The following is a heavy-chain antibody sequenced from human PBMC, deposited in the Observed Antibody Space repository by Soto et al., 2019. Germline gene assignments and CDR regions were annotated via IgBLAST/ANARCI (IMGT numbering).Heavy chain of an antibody. CDR2: INSDGSVS. Sequence: EVQLVESGGGLVQPGGSLRLSCAASGFTFSNYWMYWVRQAPGKGLEWVSRINSDGSVSSYADSVKGRLTISRDNVKNTLYLQMDSLRAEDTAVYYCARGDCVGGTCYSLAGSSYYYMDVWGKGTTVTVFS. D-gene: IGHD2-15*01. CDR1: GFTFSNYW. V-gene: IGHV3-74*02. J-gene: IGHJ6*03. CDR3: ARGDCVGGTCYSLAGSSYYYMDV.